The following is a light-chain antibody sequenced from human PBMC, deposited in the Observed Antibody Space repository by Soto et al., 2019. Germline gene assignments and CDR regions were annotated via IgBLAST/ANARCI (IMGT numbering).Light chain of an antibody. CDR2: KAS. V-gene: IGKV1-5*03. Sequence: DIQMTQSPSSRAASVGGRVTITCRASQTISSWLAWYQQKPGKAPKLLIYKASTLQSGVPSRFSGSGSGTEFTLTISSLQPDDFATYYCQHYNSYSEAFGQGTKVDIK. CDR3: QHYNSYSEA. CDR1: QTISSW. J-gene: IGKJ1*01.